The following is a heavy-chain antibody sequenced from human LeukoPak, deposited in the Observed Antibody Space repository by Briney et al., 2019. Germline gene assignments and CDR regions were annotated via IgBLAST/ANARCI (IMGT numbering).Heavy chain of an antibody. D-gene: IGHD2-15*01. Sequence: PSEALSLTWAVSGGSLSSGNGWSWIRQPPGKGLEWIGEIYQSGNTVYNPPLKSRVTISVDNSNNQSSLKLTSVTAADTAVYYCARNGASSSVVHWGQGTLVTVSS. V-gene: IGHV4-4*02. CDR3: ARNGASSSVVH. CDR2: IYQSGNT. J-gene: IGHJ4*02. CDR1: GGSLSSGNG.